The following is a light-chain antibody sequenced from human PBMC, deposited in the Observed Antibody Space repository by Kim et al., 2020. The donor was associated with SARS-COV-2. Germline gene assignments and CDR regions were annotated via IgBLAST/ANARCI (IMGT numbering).Light chain of an antibody. CDR3: QAWDSGTAV. J-gene: IGLJ2*01. CDR2: QDF. CDR1: KLGEKY. Sequence: SYELTQPPSVSVSPGQTVTLTCSGDKLGEKYSCWYQQRSGQSPILLIYQDFKRPSGIPERFSGSNFGNTATLTISGTQTVDEADYYCQAWDSGTAVFGGGTQLTVL. V-gene: IGLV3-1*01.